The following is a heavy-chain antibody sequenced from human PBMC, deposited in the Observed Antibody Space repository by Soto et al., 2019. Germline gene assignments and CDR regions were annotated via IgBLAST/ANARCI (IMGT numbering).Heavy chain of an antibody. CDR1: GFTFSTYA. CDR3: AKDWGYYDTSGYYYDY. D-gene: IGHD3-22*01. CDR2: ISYDGRTK. V-gene: IGHV3-30*18. J-gene: IGHJ4*02. Sequence: QVQLVESGGDVVQPGGSLRLSCAASGFTFSTYAMHWVRQSPGKGLEWVAVISYDGRTKYYADSVKGRFTISRDNSKNTLSLQMNSLRADDTAVYYCAKDWGYYDTSGYYYDYWGQGNLVTVSS.